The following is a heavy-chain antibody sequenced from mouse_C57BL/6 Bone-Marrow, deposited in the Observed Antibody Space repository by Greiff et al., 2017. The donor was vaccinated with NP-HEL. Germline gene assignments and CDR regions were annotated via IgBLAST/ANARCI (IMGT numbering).Heavy chain of an antibody. D-gene: IGHD1-1*01. CDR1: GYTFTSYG. V-gene: IGHV1-81*01. J-gene: IGHJ2*01. CDR2: IYPRSGNT. CDR3: ARPTVVATNYLDY. Sequence: VMLQQSGAELARPGASVKLSCKASGYTFTSYGISWVKQRTGQGLEWIGEIYPRSGNTYYNEKFKVQSTLPADKAYSTAYMELRSLTSEDSAVYFCARPTVVATNYLDYWGQGTTLTVSS.